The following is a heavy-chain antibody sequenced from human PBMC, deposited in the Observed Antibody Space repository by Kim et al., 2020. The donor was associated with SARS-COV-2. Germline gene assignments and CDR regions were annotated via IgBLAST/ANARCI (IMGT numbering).Heavy chain of an antibody. Sequence: ASVKVSCKASGYTFTSYDINWVRQATGQGLEWMGWMNPNSGNTGYAQKFQGRVTMTRNTSISTAYMELSSLRSEDTAVYYCARGHLKSIVVVIAPRPYYYYMAVWCKVTTVTVSS. CDR1: GYTFTSYD. CDR2: MNPNSGNT. D-gene: IGHD2-21*01. J-gene: IGHJ6*03. CDR3: ARGHLKSIVVVIAPRPYYYYMAV. V-gene: IGHV1-8*01.